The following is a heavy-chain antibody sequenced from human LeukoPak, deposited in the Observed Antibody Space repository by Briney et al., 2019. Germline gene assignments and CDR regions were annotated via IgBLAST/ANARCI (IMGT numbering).Heavy chain of an antibody. Sequence: SETLSLTCTVSGGSISSCYWSWIRQPAGQGLEWIGRIYTSGSTNYNPSLKSRVTMSVDTSKNQFSLKLSSVTAADTAVYYCARDQANWNFLHALEIWGQGTMVTVSS. CDR3: ARDQANWNFLHALEI. CDR1: GGSISSCY. D-gene: IGHD1-7*01. CDR2: IYTSGST. V-gene: IGHV4-4*07. J-gene: IGHJ3*02.